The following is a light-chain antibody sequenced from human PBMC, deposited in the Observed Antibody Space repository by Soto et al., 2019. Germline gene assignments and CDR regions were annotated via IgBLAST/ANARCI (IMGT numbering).Light chain of an antibody. J-gene: IGKJ3*01. Sequence: DIQMTQSPSSLSASVGDRVTITCRASQGINVYLAWYQQKPGNIPKLLIFAASTLQSGVPSRFSGSGSGTDFTLTISSLQPEDVATYFCQKYDRAPFTFVPGTKVDIK. CDR2: AAS. CDR1: QGINVY. V-gene: IGKV1-27*01. CDR3: QKYDRAPFT.